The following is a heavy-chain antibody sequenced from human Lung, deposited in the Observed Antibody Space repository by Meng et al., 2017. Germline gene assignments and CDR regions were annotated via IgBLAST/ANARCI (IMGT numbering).Heavy chain of an antibody. D-gene: IGHD3-22*01. V-gene: IGHV3-33*01. J-gene: IGHJ4*02. CDR2: IWYDGSNK. CDR3: AGFYYDSSGGGY. CDR1: GFTFSSDG. Sequence: QVQLVGSGGGVGQPGRSLGLSCAASGFTFSSDGMHWVRQAPGKGLEWVAVIWYDGSNKYYADSVKGRFTISRDNSKNTLYLQMNSLRAEDTAVYYCAGFYYDSSGGGYWGQGTLVTVSS.